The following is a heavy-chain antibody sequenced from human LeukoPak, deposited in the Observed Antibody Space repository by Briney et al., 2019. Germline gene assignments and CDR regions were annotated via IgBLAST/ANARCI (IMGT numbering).Heavy chain of an antibody. CDR2: SSSSERTI. D-gene: IGHD3-3*02. V-gene: IGHV3-11*01. CDR3: ARRKDCIFD. CDR1: GFTHSDYY. J-gene: IGHJ1*01. Sequence: GGPLRLSCAASGFTHSDYYMSWIREAPGKGLEGGSYSSSSERTIYYVDSVKGRFAISRDNDKNSLYLQLNSLSAEDTAVYYCARRKDCIFDWG.